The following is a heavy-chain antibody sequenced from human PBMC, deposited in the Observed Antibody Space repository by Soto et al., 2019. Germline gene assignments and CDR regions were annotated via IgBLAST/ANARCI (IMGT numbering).Heavy chain of an antibody. V-gene: IGHV4-34*01. D-gene: IGHD6-19*01. CDR3: AREEAIAVAANWFDP. CDR2: INHTGST. J-gene: IGHJ5*02. Sequence: PSETLSLTCAVYGGSFSGYYWSWIRQPPGKGLEWIGEINHTGSTNYNPSLKSRVTISVDTSKNQFSLKLSSVTAADTAVYYCAREEAIAVAANWFDPWGQVPLVTFSS. CDR1: GGSFSGYY.